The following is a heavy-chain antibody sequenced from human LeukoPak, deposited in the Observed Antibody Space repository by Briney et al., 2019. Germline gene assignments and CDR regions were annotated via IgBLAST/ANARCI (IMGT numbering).Heavy chain of an antibody. J-gene: IGHJ4*02. V-gene: IGHV3-30*04. CDR3: ARDVSGYSPPTGADY. CDR1: GFIFSSYA. Sequence: RSLRLSCAASGFIFSSYAMHWVRQTPGKGLEWVAVISHDERVKLYAESVKGRFTISRDNSKNTLYVQMNSLRAEDTAVYYCARDVSGYSPPTGADYWGQGTLVTVSS. CDR2: ISHDERVK. D-gene: IGHD3-22*01.